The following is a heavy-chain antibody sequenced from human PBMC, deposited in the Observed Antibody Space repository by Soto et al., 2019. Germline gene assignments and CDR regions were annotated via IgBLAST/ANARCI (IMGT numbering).Heavy chain of an antibody. J-gene: IGHJ5*02. Sequence: SETLSLTCAVYGGSFSGYYWSWIRQPPGKGLEWIGEINHSGSTNYNPSLKSRVTISVDTSKNQFSLKPSSVTAADTAVYYCARGRITVTTVWFDPWGQGTLVTVSS. V-gene: IGHV4-34*01. CDR3: ARGRITVTTVWFDP. CDR2: INHSGST. CDR1: GGSFSGYY. D-gene: IGHD4-4*01.